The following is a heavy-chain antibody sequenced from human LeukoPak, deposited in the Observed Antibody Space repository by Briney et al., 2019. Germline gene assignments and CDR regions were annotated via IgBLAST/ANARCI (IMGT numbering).Heavy chain of an antibody. CDR1: GGSISSGGYY. CDR2: IYYSGST. Sequence: SETLSLTCTVSGGSISSGGYYWSWIRQHPGKGLEWIGYIYYSGSTYYNPSLKSRVTISVDTSKNQFSLKLSSVTAADTAVYYCARGRGFGELLDDYWGQGTLVTVSS. J-gene: IGHJ4*02. V-gene: IGHV4-31*03. CDR3: ARGRGFGELLDDY. D-gene: IGHD3-10*01.